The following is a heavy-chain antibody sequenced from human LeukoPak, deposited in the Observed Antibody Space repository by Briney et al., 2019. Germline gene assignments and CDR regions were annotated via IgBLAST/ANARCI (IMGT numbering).Heavy chain of an antibody. V-gene: IGHV3-11*01. CDR1: GFTFSDYY. Sequence: PGGSLRLSCAASGFTFSDYYMSWIRQAPGKGLERVSYISSSGSTIYYADSVKGRFTISGDNAKNSLYLQMNSLRAEDTAVYYCARGQGRDYYDSSGYATKSAFDCWGQGTLVTVSS. D-gene: IGHD3-22*01. J-gene: IGHJ4*02. CDR3: ARGQGRDYYDSSGYATKSAFDC. CDR2: ISSSGSTI.